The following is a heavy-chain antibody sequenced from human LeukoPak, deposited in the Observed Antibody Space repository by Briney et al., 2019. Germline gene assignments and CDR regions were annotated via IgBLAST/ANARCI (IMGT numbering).Heavy chain of an antibody. D-gene: IGHD3-22*01. Sequence: SETLSLTCAVYGGSFSGYYWSWIRQPPGKELEGIGEINHSGSTNYNPSLKSRVTISVDTSKNQFSMKLSSVTAADTAVYYCARGSITTAGWFDPWGRGTLVTVSS. V-gene: IGHV4-34*01. CDR3: ARGSITTAGWFDP. J-gene: IGHJ5*02. CDR2: INHSGST. CDR1: GGSFSGYY.